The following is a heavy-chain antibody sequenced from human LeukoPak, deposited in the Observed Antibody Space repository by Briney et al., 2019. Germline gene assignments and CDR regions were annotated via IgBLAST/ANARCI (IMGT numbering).Heavy chain of an antibody. CDR1: GGTFISYA. Sequence: ASVKVSYKASGGTFISYAISWVRQAPGQGREWMGRIIPIFGIANYAQKFQGRVTITADKSTSTAYMELSSLTSEDTAVYYCARARAAPPSYYGIDVWGQGTTVTVSS. D-gene: IGHD6-25*01. CDR3: ARARAAPPSYYGIDV. V-gene: IGHV1-69*10. J-gene: IGHJ6*02. CDR2: IIPIFGIA.